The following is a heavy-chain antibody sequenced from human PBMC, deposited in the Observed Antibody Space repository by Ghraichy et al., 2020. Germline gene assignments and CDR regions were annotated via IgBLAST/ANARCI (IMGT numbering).Heavy chain of an antibody. Sequence: GALRLSCAASGFSLDRHYMTWVRQAPGRGLEWVANIKQGGNEQFYADFAKGRFTIYRDNAKNLLYLQMNSLRTEDTAVYYCVRESVVVDPDVMDDAFDFWGQGTLVTVSS. CDR3: VRESVVVDPDVMDDAFDF. V-gene: IGHV3-7*03. D-gene: IGHD3-16*01. CDR1: GFSLDRHY. J-gene: IGHJ3*01. CDR2: IKQGGNEQ.